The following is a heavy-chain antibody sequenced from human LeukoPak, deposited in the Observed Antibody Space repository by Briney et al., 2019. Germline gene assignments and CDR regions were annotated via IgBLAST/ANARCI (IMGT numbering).Heavy chain of an antibody. V-gene: IGHV4-39*07. D-gene: IGHD4-23*01. CDR3: ARRRYGGNSGFLTG. CDR1: GGSISSSSYY. CDR2: INHSGST. Sequence: SETLSLTCTVSGGSISSSSYYWGWIRQPPGKGLEWIGEINHSGSTNYNPSLKSRVTISVDTSKNQFSLKLSSVTAADTAVYYCARRRYGGNSGFLTGWGQGTLVTVSS. J-gene: IGHJ4*02.